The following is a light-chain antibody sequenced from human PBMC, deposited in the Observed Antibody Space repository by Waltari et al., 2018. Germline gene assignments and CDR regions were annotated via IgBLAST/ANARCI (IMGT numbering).Light chain of an antibody. J-gene: IGKJ2*01. CDR3: MQGTHWPVYT. CDR2: KVS. Sequence: VVMTQSPLSLPVTLGQPASISCRSSESHLFSDGNQYLNWFHQRPGQSPRRLIYKVSNRDSGVPDRFSGSGSDTVFTLKISRVEAEDVGVYYCMQGTHWPVYTFGQGTRLEIK. V-gene: IGKV2-30*01. CDR1: ESHLFSDGNQY.